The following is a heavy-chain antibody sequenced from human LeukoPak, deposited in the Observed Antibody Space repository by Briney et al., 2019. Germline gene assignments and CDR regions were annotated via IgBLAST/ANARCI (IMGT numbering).Heavy chain of an antibody. CDR1: GFTFSSYN. CDR2: ISLVSGHI. CDR3: AKGEVLGYYDSSGYANLDY. V-gene: IGHV3-21*01. Sequence: GGSLRLSCAASGFTFSSYNMNWVRQAPGKRLEWVSSISLVSGHIYYAESVKGRFTISRDNAKNSLYLQMNSLRAEDTAVYYCAKGEVLGYYDSSGYANLDYWGQGTLVTVSS. D-gene: IGHD3-22*01. J-gene: IGHJ4*02.